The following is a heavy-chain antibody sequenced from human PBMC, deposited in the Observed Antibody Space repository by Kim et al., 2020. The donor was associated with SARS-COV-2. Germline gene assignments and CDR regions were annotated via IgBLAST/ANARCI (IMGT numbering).Heavy chain of an antibody. CDR2: ISGSGGST. Sequence: GGSLRLSCAASGFTFSSYAMSWVRQAPGKGLEWVSAISGSGGSTYYADSVKGRFTISRDNSKNTLYLQMNSLRAEDTAVYYCAKDLRFGELLYYYFDYWGQGTLVTVSS. J-gene: IGHJ4*02. V-gene: IGHV3-23*01. CDR3: AKDLRFGELLYYYFDY. CDR1: GFTFSSYA. D-gene: IGHD3-10*01.